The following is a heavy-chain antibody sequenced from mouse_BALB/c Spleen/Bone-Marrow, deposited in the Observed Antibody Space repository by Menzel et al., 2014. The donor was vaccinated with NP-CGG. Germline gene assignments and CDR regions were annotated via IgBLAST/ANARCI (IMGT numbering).Heavy chain of an antibody. Sequence: QVQLKESGAELVRPGTSVKVSCKASGYAFTNYLIEWVKQRPGQGLEWIGVINPGSGSSNYNENFKGKATLTADRSSSTAYMLLSSLTSDDSAVYFCARSRDYDVGPFAFWGQGTLVTVSA. CDR2: INPGSGSS. CDR1: GYAFTNYL. CDR3: ARSRDYDVGPFAF. V-gene: IGHV1-54*01. J-gene: IGHJ3*01. D-gene: IGHD2-4*01.